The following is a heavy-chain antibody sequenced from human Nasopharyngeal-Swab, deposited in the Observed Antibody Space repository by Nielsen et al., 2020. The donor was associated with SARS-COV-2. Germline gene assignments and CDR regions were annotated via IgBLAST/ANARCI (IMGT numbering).Heavy chain of an antibody. V-gene: IGHV5-51*01. CDR1: GSIFTNYW. Sequence: GEYLKIYCQSSGSIFTNYWIGWVRQMPGTGLAWMGFIYPGDSSIRYIPSFQGQVTISVNKSISTTYLQWSNLKASDAATYYCARRGDCNGNPCYSDYWGQGTLVTVSA. D-gene: IGHD2-21*02. CDR3: ARRGDCNGNPCYSDY. J-gene: IGHJ4*02. CDR2: IYPGDSSI.